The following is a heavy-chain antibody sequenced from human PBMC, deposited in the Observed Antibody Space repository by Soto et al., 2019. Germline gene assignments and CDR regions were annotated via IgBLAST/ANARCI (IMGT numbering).Heavy chain of an antibody. D-gene: IGHD3-16*01. CDR2: IIPVFGTT. Sequence: QVQLVQSGTEVNKSGSSVKVSCQVSGGLFNSNGINWVRQAPGQGLEWMGSIIPVFGTTKYAQKFQARVNISAEESTNTVYIQLSSLKSDVAAIYYCARGGCATWTGWFDPWGQGTPVVVSS. V-gene: IGHV1-69*18. CDR3: ARGGCATWTGWFDP. CDR1: GGLFNSNG. J-gene: IGHJ5*02.